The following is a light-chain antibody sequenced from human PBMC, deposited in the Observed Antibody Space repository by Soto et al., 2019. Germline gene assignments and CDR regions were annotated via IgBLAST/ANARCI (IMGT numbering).Light chain of an antibody. CDR2: EAT. Sequence: QSALTQPASVSGSPGQSITISCTGTSSDIGSYNLVSWYQQHPGKAPKLMIYEATKRPSGVSNRFSGSKSGNTASLTISGLQAEDEADYYCCLYASSSTVIFGGGPKLTVL. CDR1: SSDIGSYNL. J-gene: IGLJ2*01. CDR3: CLYASSSTVI. V-gene: IGLV2-23*02.